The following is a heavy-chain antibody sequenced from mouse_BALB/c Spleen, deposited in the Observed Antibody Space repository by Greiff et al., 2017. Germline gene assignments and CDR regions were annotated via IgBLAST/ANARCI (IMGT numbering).Heavy chain of an antibody. CDR1: GDSITSGY. Sequence: VQLQQSGPSLVKPSQTLSLTCSVTGDSITSGYWNWIRKFPGNKLEYMGYISYSGSTYYNPSLKSRISITRDTSKNQYYLQLNSVTTEDTATYYCARGNYGSSYVLDYWGQGTTLTVSS. J-gene: IGHJ2*01. CDR3: ARGNYGSSYVLDY. CDR2: ISYSGST. D-gene: IGHD1-1*01. V-gene: IGHV3-8*02.